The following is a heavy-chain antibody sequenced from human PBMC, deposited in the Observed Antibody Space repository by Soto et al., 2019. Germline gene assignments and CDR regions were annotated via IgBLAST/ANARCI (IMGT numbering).Heavy chain of an antibody. D-gene: IGHD3-9*01. CDR2: IYYSGST. CDR1: GGSISSGGYY. J-gene: IGHJ4*02. Sequence: SETLSLTCTVSGGSISSGGYYWSWIRQHPGKGLEWIGYIYYSGSTYYNPSLKSRVTISVDTSKNQFSLKLSSVTAADTAVYYCARPLTDSDWGPLEYWGQGTLVTVSS. CDR3: ARPLTDSDWGPLEY. V-gene: IGHV4-31*03.